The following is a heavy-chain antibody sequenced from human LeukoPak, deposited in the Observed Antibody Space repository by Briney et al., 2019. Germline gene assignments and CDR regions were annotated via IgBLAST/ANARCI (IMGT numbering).Heavy chain of an antibody. CDR1: GGTFSSYA. V-gene: IGHV1-69*13. CDR2: IIPIFGTA. CDR3: ARTGDSGGLDAFDI. Sequence: GASVKVSCKASGGTFSSYAISWVRQAPGQGLEWMGGIIPIFGTANYAQKFQGRVTITADESTSTAYMELSSLRSEDTAVYYCARTGDSGGLDAFDIWGQGTVVTVSS. J-gene: IGHJ3*02. D-gene: IGHD3-22*01.